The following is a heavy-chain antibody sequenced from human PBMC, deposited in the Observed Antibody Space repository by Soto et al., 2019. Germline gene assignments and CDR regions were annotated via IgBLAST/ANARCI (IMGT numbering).Heavy chain of an antibody. D-gene: IGHD1-26*01. Sequence: SETLSLTCTVSGGSISSGENFWNWIRQSPGKGLEWIGYIHHSGSTYYNPSLKSRLTISVDTSKNQISLKLNSVTAADTAVYYCARDTGTYPYYFDYWGQGTLVTVS. CDR1: GGSISSGENF. V-gene: IGHV4-30-4*01. CDR3: ARDTGTYPYYFDY. J-gene: IGHJ4*02. CDR2: IHHSGST.